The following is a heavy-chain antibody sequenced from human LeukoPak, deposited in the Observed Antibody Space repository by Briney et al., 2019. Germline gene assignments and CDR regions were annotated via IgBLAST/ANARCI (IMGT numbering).Heavy chain of an antibody. CDR1: GFTFSSYG. CDR2: IKQDGSEK. V-gene: IGHV3-7*01. D-gene: IGHD4-17*01. Sequence: GRSLRLSCAASGFTFSSYGMHWVRQAPGKGLEWVANIKQDGSEKYYVDSVKGRFTISRDNAKNSLYLQMNSLRAEDTAVYYCARRVTTKLRYFDYWGQGTLVTVSS. CDR3: ARRVTTKLRYFDY. J-gene: IGHJ4*02.